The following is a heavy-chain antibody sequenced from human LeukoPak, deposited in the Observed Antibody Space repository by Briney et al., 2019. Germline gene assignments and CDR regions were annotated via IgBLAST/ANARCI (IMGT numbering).Heavy chain of an antibody. CDR1: GGSIRSGTYY. J-gene: IGHJ4*02. V-gene: IGHV4-39*01. CDR2: ISYSGST. D-gene: IGHD3-9*01. Sequence: SETLSLTCTVSGGSIRSGTYYWGWIRQPPGKGLEWIGSISYSGSTYYNPSLKSRVTISVDTSKNQFSLKLSSVTAADTAVYYCARNSLRYFDWFGWGQGTLVTVSS. CDR3: ARNSLRYFDWFG.